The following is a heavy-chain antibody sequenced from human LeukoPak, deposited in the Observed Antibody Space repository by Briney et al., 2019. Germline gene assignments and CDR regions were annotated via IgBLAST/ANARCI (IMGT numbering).Heavy chain of an antibody. D-gene: IGHD2-15*01. Sequence: GGSLRLSCAASGFTVSSNYMSWVHQAPGKGLEWVSVIYSGGSTYYADSVKGRFTISRDNSKNTLYLQMNSLRAEDTAVYYCARLWSYCSGGSCYWSSSDYWGQGTLVTVSS. CDR3: ARLWSYCSGGSCYWSSSDY. CDR2: IYSGGST. CDR1: GFTVSSNY. J-gene: IGHJ4*02. V-gene: IGHV3-53*01.